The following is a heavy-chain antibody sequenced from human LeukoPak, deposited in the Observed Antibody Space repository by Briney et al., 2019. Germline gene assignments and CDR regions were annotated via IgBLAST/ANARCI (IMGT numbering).Heavy chain of an antibody. J-gene: IGHJ3*02. D-gene: IGHD3-10*01. CDR3: STRWFGELLPTVGAFDI. CDR2: IYHSGST. CDR1: GYSISSGYY. Sequence: SETLSLTCTVSGYSISSGYYWGWIRQPPGKGLEWIGSIYHSGSTYYNPSLKSRVTISVDTSKNQFSLKLSSVTAADTAVYYCSTRWFGELLPTVGAFDIWGQGTMVTVSS. V-gene: IGHV4-38-2*02.